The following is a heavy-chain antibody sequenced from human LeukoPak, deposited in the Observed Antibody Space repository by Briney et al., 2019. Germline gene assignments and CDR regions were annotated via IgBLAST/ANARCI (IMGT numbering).Heavy chain of an antibody. CDR3: ARDHYDILTGYYTNYYYYYYMDV. D-gene: IGHD3-9*01. CDR1: GYTFTSYG. J-gene: IGHJ6*03. CDR2: ISAYNGNT. Sequence: ASVKVSCKASGYTFTSYGINWVRQAPGQGLEWMGWISAYNGNTNYAQKLQGRVTMTTDTSTSTAYMELRSLRSDDTAVYYCARDHYDILTGYYTNYYYYYYMDVWGKGTTVTISS. V-gene: IGHV1-18*01.